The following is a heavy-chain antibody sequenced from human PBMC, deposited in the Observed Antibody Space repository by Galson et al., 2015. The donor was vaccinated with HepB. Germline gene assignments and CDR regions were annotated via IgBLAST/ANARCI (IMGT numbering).Heavy chain of an antibody. Sequence: SLRLSCAASGFTFSSYSMNWVRQAPGKGLEWVSYISSSSSTIYYADSVEGRFTIYRDNAKNSLNLQMNSLRAEDTAVYYCARDLYSGSGSDWGQGTLVTVSS. J-gene: IGHJ4*02. CDR3: ARDLYSGSGSD. V-gene: IGHV3-48*04. CDR1: GFTFSSYS. CDR2: ISSSSSTI. D-gene: IGHD3-10*01.